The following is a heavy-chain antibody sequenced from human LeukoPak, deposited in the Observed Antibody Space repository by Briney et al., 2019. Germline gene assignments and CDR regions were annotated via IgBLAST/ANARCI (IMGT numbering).Heavy chain of an antibody. Sequence: SETLSLTCTVSNGSISSDTYFWSWIRQPAGKGLEWIGRMSSSGISTYNPSLRSRVTMSLDTSKNQFSLKLYSVTAADTAVYYCARGGSTLHSAGGHDIEFYYYYYMDVWGKGTTVTISS. CDR3: ARGGSTLHSAGGHDIEFYYYYYMDV. J-gene: IGHJ6*03. CDR2: MSSSGIS. CDR1: NGSISSDTYF. D-gene: IGHD3-9*01. V-gene: IGHV4-61*02.